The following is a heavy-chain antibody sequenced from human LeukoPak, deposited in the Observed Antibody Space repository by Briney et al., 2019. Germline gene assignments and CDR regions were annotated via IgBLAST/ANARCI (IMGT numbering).Heavy chain of an antibody. CDR3: ARAHYDSSGYQPLDY. CDR2: ISCNGGST. J-gene: IGHJ4*02. D-gene: IGHD3-22*01. V-gene: IGHV3-64*01. CDR1: GFTFSSYA. Sequence: SGGTLRLFCAASGFTFSSYAMHWVRQAPGKGLEYVSAISCNGGSTYYANSVKGRFTISRDNSKNTLYLQMGSLRAEDMAVYYCARAHYDSSGYQPLDYWGQGTLVTVSS.